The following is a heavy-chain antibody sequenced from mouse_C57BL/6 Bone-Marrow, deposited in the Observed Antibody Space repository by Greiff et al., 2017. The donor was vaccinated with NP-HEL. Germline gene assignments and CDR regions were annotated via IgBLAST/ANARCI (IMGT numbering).Heavy chain of an antibody. CDR1: GFTFSSYA. CDR2: ISDGGSYT. V-gene: IGHV5-4*01. CDR3: ARDRPYYAMDY. Sequence: DVKLVESGGGLVKPGGSLKLSCAASGFTFSSYAMSWVRQTPEKRLEWVATISDGGSYTYYPDNVKGRFTISRDNAKNNLYLQMSHLKSEDTAMYYCARDRPYYAMDYWGQGTSVTVSS. J-gene: IGHJ4*01.